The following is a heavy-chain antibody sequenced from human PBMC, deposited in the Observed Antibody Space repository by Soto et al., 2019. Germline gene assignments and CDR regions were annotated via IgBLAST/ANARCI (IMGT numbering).Heavy chain of an antibody. V-gene: IGHV3-33*08. D-gene: IGHD2-15*01. Sequence: GGSLRLSCTTSGFTFNTYGMHWVRQAPGKGLEWVAIIWYDGSNKYYADSVKGRFTISRDNSKNTLYLQMNSLRAEDTALYYCARSDCTGAYCYSWPFNYGVDVWGQGTLVTVSS. CDR3: ARSDCTGAYCYSWPFNYGVDV. CDR1: GFTFNTYG. CDR2: IWYDGSNK. J-gene: IGHJ6*02.